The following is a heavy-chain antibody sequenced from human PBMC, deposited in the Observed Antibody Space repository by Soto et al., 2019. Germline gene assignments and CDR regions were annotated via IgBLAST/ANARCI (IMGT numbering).Heavy chain of an antibody. CDR1: GFTFSSYG. J-gene: IGHJ6*02. CDR3: ARERVDYYYYGMDV. Sequence: GGSLRLSCAASGFTFSSYGMHWVRQAPGKGLEWVAVIWYDGSNKYYADSVKGRLTISRDNSKNTLYLQMNSLRAEDTAVYYCARERVDYYYYGMDVGGQGTTVTVSS. D-gene: IGHD2-15*01. V-gene: IGHV3-33*01. CDR2: IWYDGSNK.